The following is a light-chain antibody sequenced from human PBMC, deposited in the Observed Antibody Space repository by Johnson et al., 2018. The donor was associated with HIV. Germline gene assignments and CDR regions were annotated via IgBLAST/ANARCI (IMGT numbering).Light chain of an antibody. CDR1: DSNIGNNY. Sequence: QSVLTQPPSVSAAPGQKVTISCFGSDSNIGNNYVSWYQQVPGTAPKLLIYDNDKRPSGIPDRFSGSKSGTSATLGITGLQTGDEAYYYCEPWDSSLSGVFGTGTKVTVL. V-gene: IGLV1-51*01. CDR2: DND. CDR3: EPWDSSLSGV. J-gene: IGLJ1*01.